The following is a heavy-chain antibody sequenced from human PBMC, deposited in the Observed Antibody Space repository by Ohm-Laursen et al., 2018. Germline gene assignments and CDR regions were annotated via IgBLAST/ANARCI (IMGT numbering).Heavy chain of an antibody. V-gene: IGHV1-46*01. J-gene: IGHJ4*02. Sequence: ASVKVSCKASGYTFTNYYIHWVRQAPGQGLEWMGIINPSGGSTSYAQKFQGRVTLTRDTSINTAYMELSGLRSDDTAVYYCASNGYNVGWGQGTLVTVSS. CDR3: ASNGYNVG. D-gene: IGHD5-24*01. CDR2: INPSGGST. CDR1: GYTFTNYY.